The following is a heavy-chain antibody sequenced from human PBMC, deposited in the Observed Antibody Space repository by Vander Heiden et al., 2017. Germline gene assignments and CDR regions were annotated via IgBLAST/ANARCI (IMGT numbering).Heavy chain of an antibody. D-gene: IGHD6-13*01. Sequence: ELQLLESGGGLVQPGGFLGPSCPASGFTFCSYAMSWVRQAPGKGLGWVSAISGSGGSTYYADSVKGRFTISRDNSKNTLYLQMNSLRAEDTAVYYCAKDRRAAAGSGLDPWGQGTLVTVSS. CDR1: GFTFCSYA. CDR3: AKDRRAAAGSGLDP. J-gene: IGHJ5*02. CDR2: ISGSGGST. V-gene: IGHV3-23*01.